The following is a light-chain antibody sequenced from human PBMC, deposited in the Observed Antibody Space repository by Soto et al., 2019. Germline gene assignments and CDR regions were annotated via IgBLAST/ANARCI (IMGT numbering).Light chain of an antibody. CDR1: QGISTY. J-gene: IGKJ1*01. CDR3: QHSTPWT. V-gene: IGKV1-39*01. CDR2: AAS. Sequence: DIQMTQSPSYLSASLGDRVTITCRASQGISTYLKWYQQKPGKAPKLLIYAASSLHSGVTSRFSGSGSETAFTLTSSSLEPEDFATYFCQHSTPWTFGEGTKVEIK.